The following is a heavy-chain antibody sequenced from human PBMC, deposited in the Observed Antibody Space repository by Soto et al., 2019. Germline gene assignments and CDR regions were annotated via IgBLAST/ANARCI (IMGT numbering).Heavy chain of an antibody. Sequence: GGSLRLSCAASGFTFSNAWMSWVRQAPGKGLEWVGRIKSKTDGGTTDYAAPVKGRFTISRDDSKNTLYLQMNSLKTENTAVYYCTTSPTDPPEIDYWGQGTLVTVSS. J-gene: IGHJ4*02. D-gene: IGHD4-17*01. CDR2: IKSKTDGGTT. V-gene: IGHV3-15*01. CDR3: TTSPTDPPEIDY. CDR1: GFTFSNAW.